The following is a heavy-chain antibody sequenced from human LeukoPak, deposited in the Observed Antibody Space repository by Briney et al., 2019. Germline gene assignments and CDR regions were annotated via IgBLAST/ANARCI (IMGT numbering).Heavy chain of an antibody. CDR1: GFTFSSYS. D-gene: IGHD6-19*01. Sequence: GGSLRLSCAASGFTFSSYSMSWVRQAPGKGLEWVSSISSSSSYIYYADSVKGRFTISRDNAKNSLYLQMNSLRAEDTAVYYCAGHPAVAAFDIWGQGTMVTVSS. J-gene: IGHJ3*02. CDR2: ISSSSSYI. CDR3: AGHPAVAAFDI. V-gene: IGHV3-21*01.